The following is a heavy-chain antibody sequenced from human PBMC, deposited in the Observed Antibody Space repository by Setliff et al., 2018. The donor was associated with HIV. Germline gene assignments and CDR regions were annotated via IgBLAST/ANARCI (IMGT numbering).Heavy chain of an antibody. CDR1: AFIFTTYG. CDR2: IRYDGNDK. Sequence: GSLRLSCEASAFIFTTYGMHWVRQAPGKGLEWIAFIRYDGNDKYYADSVKGRFTISRDNAKNSLYLQMNSLRAEDTAVYYCAREYSSSWYSYYYYGMDVWGQGTTVTVSS. J-gene: IGHJ6*02. D-gene: IGHD6-13*01. CDR3: AREYSSSWYSYYYYGMDV. V-gene: IGHV3-33*01.